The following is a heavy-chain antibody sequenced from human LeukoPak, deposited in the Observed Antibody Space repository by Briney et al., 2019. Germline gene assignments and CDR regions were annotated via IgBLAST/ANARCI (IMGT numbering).Heavy chain of an antibody. CDR3: ARAAQHYYDSSGYSDY. V-gene: IGHV3-21*01. D-gene: IGHD3-22*01. CDR1: GFTFSSYS. CDR2: ISSSSSYI. J-gene: IGHJ4*02. Sequence: GGSLRLSCAASGFTFSSYSMNWVRQAPGKGLEWVSSISSSSSYIYYADSVKGRFTISRDNAKNSLYLQMNSLRAEDTAVYYCARAAQHYYDSSGYSDYWGQGTLVTVSS.